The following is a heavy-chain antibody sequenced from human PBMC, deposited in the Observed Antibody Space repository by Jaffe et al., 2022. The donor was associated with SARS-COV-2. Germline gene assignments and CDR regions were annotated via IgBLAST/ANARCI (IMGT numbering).Heavy chain of an antibody. V-gene: IGHV3-43D*03. D-gene: IGHD4-17*01. CDR1: GFTFDDYA. Sequence: EVQLVESGGVVVQPGGSLRLSCAASGFTFDDYAMHWVRQAPGKGLEWVSLISWDGGSTYYADSVMGRFTVSRDNSKNSLYLQMNSLRAEDTAFYYCAKDIGGDYPLGGYFDLWGRGTLVTVSS. CDR2: ISWDGGST. J-gene: IGHJ2*01. CDR3: AKDIGGDYPLGGYFDL.